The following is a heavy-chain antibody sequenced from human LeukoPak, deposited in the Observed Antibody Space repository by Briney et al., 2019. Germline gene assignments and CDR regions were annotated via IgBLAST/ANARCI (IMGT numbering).Heavy chain of an antibody. J-gene: IGHJ4*02. V-gene: IGHV4-39*07. Sequence: SETLSLTCTVSGGSISSNNYYWGWIRQPPGEKLEWMGSFYYGGSTYDNPSLKSRVTISLDTSQKQFSLKLSSVTAADTAVYYCTRVEPFSSGWSNFDYWGQGTLVTVSS. D-gene: IGHD6-19*01. CDR3: TRVEPFSSGWSNFDY. CDR1: GGSISSNNYY. CDR2: FYYGGST.